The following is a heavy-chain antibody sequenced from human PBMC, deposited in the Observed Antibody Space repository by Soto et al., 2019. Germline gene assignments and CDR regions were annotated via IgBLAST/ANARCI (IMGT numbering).Heavy chain of an antibody. V-gene: IGHV1-46*01. Sequence: ASGKVSCKASGNTFTSYYMHWVRQAPGQGLEWMGIINSGGGSGIYTQKLQGRFSMTRDTSTSTVYMELSSLRYEDTAVYYCASGYSSDYGMDVWGQGTTVTVSS. CDR3: ASGYSSDYGMDV. J-gene: IGHJ6*02. CDR2: INSGGGSG. CDR1: GNTFTSYY. D-gene: IGHD2-21*01.